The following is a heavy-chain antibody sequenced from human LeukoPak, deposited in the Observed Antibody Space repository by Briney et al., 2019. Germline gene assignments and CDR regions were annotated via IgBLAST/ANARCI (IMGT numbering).Heavy chain of an antibody. Sequence: SQTLSLTCAISGDSVSSNSATWNWTRQSPSRGLEWLGRTYYRSKWYNDYAVSVKSRITVNPDTSKNQFSLQLNSVTPEDTAVYYCARDRAVAGTINWLDPWGQGTLVTVSS. D-gene: IGHD6-19*01. CDR1: GDSVSSNSAT. J-gene: IGHJ5*02. CDR2: TYYRSKWYN. CDR3: ARDRAVAGTINWLDP. V-gene: IGHV6-1*01.